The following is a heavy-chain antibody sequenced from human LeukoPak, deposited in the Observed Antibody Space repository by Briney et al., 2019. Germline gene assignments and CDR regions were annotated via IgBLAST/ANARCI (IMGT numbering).Heavy chain of an antibody. CDR3: ARVVITFGGAPAFGD. CDR1: DYSINSGYY. CDR2: IHQNGHT. D-gene: IGHD3-16*01. J-gene: IGHJ4*02. V-gene: IGHV4-38-2*02. Sequence: SETLSLTCSVSDYSINSGYYWGWIRQPPGKGLEWIGSIHQNGHTYYNPSLNSRVTISVDKSKNQFSLKLSSVTAADTAVYYCARVVITFGGAPAFGDWGQGTLVTVSS.